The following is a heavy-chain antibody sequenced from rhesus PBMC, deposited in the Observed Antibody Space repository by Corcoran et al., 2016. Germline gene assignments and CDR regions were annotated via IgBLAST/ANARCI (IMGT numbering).Heavy chain of an antibody. V-gene: IGHV1S2*01. J-gene: IGHJ4*01. D-gene: IGHD4-23*01. CDR2: INPYNGNT. Sequence: QVQLVQSGAEVKKPGSSVKVSCKASGYTFTDYHMHWVRQAPRQGFEWMGWINPYNGNTKYAQKFQGRVTMTKDTSTSTAYMELSSLRSEDTAVYYCAREGVYTVTMFDYWGQGVLVTVSS. CDR3: AREGVYTVTMFDY. CDR1: GYTFTDYH.